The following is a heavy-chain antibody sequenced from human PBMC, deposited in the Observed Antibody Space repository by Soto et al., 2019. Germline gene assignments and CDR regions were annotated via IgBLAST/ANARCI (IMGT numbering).Heavy chain of an antibody. CDR3: ARRLFTSTWPSYFDY. V-gene: IGHV4-39*01. D-gene: IGHD6-13*01. J-gene: IGHJ4*02. CDR2: IHYSGST. CDR1: VGSISSSSYY. Sequence: PSETLSLTCTVSVGSISSSSYYWGCTRQPPGKGLEWIGCIHYSGSTYYNPSLRSRVTSSVDTSKNQFSLKVTSVTAADTAVYYCARRLFTSTWPSYFDYWGQGTPVTVSS.